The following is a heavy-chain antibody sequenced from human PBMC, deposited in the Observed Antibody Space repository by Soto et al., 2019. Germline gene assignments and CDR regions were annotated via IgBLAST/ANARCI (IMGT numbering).Heavy chain of an antibody. J-gene: IGHJ4*02. CDR2: IIPPLNTA. D-gene: IGHD5-12*01. CDR1: GGPFSNDI. V-gene: IGHV1-69*08. CDR3: ARDSPIGSTFSGYDAIDY. Sequence: SVKVSCKASGGPFSNDIITWVRQAPGQGLEWMGRIIPPLNTATYAQKFQGRVTITADRSTGTAYMELNSLRSEDTAVYYCARDSPIGSTFSGYDAIDYWGQGTLVTVSS.